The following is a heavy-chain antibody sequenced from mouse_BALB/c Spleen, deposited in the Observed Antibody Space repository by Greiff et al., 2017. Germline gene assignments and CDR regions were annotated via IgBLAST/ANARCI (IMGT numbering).Heavy chain of an antibody. D-gene: IGHD1-1*01. CDR1: GYSFTGYF. V-gene: IGHV1-20*02. CDR3: ARGSSPHWYFDV. CDR2: INPYNGDT. J-gene: IGHJ1*01. Sequence: EVQLQQSGPELVKPGASVKISCKASGYSFTGYFMNWVMQSHGKSLEWIGRINPYNGDTFYNQKFKGKATLTVDKSSSTAHMELRSLASEDSAVYYCARGSSPHWYFDVWGAGTTVTVSS.